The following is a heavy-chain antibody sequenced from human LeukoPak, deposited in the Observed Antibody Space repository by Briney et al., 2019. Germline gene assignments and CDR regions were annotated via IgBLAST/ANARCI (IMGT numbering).Heavy chain of an antibody. CDR2: INHSGST. Sequence: SETLSLTCAVYGGSFSGYYWSWIRQPPGKGLEWIGEINHSGSTNYNPSLKSRVTISVDTSKNQFSLKPSSVTAADTAVYYCASAGPDYYYGMDVWGQGTTVTVSS. CDR3: ASAGPDYYYGMDV. CDR1: GGSFSGYY. V-gene: IGHV4-34*01. D-gene: IGHD6-13*01. J-gene: IGHJ6*02.